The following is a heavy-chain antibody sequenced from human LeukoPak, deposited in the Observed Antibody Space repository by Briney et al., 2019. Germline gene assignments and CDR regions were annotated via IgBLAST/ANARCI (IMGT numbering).Heavy chain of an antibody. J-gene: IGHJ3*02. CDR1: GFTFSSYA. CDR3: AKDQSPSTRPTRYCSSTSPCGGMDAFDM. CDR2: ISGSGGST. D-gene: IGHD2-2*01. V-gene: IGHV3-23*01. Sequence: GGSLRLSCAASGFTFSSYAMSWVRQAPGKGLEWVSAISGSGGSTYYADSVKGRFTISRDNSKNTLYLQMNSLRAEDTAVYYCAKDQSPSTRPTRYCSSTSPCGGMDAFDMWGQGTLVTVSS.